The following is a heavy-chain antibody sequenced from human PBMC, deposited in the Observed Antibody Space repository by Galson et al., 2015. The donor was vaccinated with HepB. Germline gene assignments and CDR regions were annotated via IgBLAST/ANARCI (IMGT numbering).Heavy chain of an antibody. CDR1: GFTFTSHG. V-gene: IGHV3-30*03. J-gene: IGHJ5*02. Sequence: SLRLSCAASGFTFTSHGSHWVRQAPGKGLDWVAVMSYDGVNAYYGDSVKGRFTISRDNSKNTPYLQMDSLRAEDTAVYFCVRYYTSGTFYSWFDPWGQGTLVTVSS. CDR2: MSYDGVNA. CDR3: VRYYTSGTFYSWFDP. D-gene: IGHD3-3*01.